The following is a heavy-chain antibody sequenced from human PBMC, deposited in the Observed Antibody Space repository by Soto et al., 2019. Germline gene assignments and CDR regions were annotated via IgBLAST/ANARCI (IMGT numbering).Heavy chain of an antibody. D-gene: IGHD2-15*01. CDR1: GYTFTSYA. CDR2: INAGNGNT. CDR3: AREMTGYCSGGSCFWYWFDP. J-gene: IGHJ5*02. Sequence: ASVKVSCKASGYTFTSYAMHWVRQAPGQRLEWMGWINAGNGNTKYSQKFQGRVTITRDTSASTAYMELSSLRSEDTAVYYCAREMTGYCSGGSCFWYWFDPWGQGTLVTVSS. V-gene: IGHV1-3*01.